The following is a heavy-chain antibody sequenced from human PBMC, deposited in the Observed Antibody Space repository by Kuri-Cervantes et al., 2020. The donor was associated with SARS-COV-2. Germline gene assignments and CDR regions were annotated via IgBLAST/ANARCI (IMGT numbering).Heavy chain of an antibody. CDR3: ARGYCSSTSCPPYYYYGMDV. D-gene: IGHD2-2*01. CDR2: IYSGGST. J-gene: IGHJ6*02. CDR1: GFTVSSNY. V-gene: IGHV3-53*01. Sequence: GESLKISCAASGFTVSSNYMSWVRQAPGKGLEWVSVIYSGGSTYYADSVKGRFTISRDNSKNTLYLQMNSLRAEDTAVYYCARGYCSSTSCPPYYYYGMDVWGQGTTVTVSS.